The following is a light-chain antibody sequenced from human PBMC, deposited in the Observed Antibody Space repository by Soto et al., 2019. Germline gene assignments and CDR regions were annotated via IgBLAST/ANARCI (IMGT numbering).Light chain of an antibody. CDR1: ESVGSS. V-gene: IGKV3-15*01. J-gene: IGKJ1*01. CDR3: QQYADWPRT. Sequence: EIVMSQSPVTLSVSPGEGATLSCRASESVGSSLAWYQQKPGQVPRLVLYGASTRATGVPARFSGRGSGTDFTLTISSLQSADVAVYYCQQYADWPRTFGQGTKVEIK. CDR2: GAS.